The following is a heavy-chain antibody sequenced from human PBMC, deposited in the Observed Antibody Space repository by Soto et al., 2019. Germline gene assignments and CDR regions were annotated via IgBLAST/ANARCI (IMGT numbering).Heavy chain of an antibody. D-gene: IGHD3-22*01. CDR1: GYTFTGYY. J-gene: IGHJ4*02. Sequence: ASVKVSCKASGYTFTGYYMHWVRQAPGQGLEWMGWINPNSGGTNYAQKFQGWVTMTRDTSISTAYMELSRLRSDDTAVYYCARAKAPYYYDSSGQNGFDYWGQGTLVTVSS. CDR2: INPNSGGT. CDR3: ARAKAPYYYDSSGQNGFDY. V-gene: IGHV1-2*04.